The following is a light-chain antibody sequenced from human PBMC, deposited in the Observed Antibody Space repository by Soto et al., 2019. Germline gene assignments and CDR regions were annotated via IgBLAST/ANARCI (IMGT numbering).Light chain of an antibody. V-gene: IGKV3-15*01. J-gene: IGKJ1*01. CDR3: QHHNTWLWT. CDR2: EAS. Sequence: EIVMTQSPATLSVSPGERATLSCRASQNVKTNLVWYQQKPGQAPRLLIYEASTRAAGIPCRFSGSGSGTEFTLTISSLQSEDFAVYYCQHHNTWLWTFGQGTKVEIK. CDR1: QNVKTN.